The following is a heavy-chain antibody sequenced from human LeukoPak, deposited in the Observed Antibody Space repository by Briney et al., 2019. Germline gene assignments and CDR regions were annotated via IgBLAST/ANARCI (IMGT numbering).Heavy chain of an antibody. V-gene: IGHV3-21*01. Sequence: GGSLRLSCAASGFTVSNNYMSWVRQAPGKGLEWVSSISSSSSYIYYADSVKGRFTISRDNAKNSLYLQMNSLRAEDTAVYYCARGTTDLDYWGQGTRVIVSS. J-gene: IGHJ4*02. CDR2: ISSSSSYI. CDR3: ARGTTDLDY. CDR1: GFTVSNNY.